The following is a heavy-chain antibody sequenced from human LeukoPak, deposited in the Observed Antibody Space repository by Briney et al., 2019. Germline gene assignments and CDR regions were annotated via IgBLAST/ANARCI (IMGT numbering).Heavy chain of an antibody. Sequence: GGSLRLSCAASGLTFSSFWMSWGRQAPGRGLEWVANIKQDGSEKYYVDSVKGRFTISRDNAKNSLFLQMNSLRAEDTAVYYCARGEYYFDGGYWGQGTLVTVSS. CDR1: GLTFSSFW. J-gene: IGHJ4*02. CDR3: ARGEYYFDGGY. V-gene: IGHV3-7*04. D-gene: IGHD3-22*01. CDR2: IKQDGSEK.